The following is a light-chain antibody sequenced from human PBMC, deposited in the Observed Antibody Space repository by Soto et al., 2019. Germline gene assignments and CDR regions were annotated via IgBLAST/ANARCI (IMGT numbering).Light chain of an antibody. V-gene: IGLV2-23*02. CDR2: EVN. Sequence: QSALTQPPGVSLSPGQSITISCSGTSSNVGSYKLVSWYQQHPGKAPKLMIFEVNKRPSGVSNRFSGSKSGNTASLTISGLKVEDEADYYCCSSGGSPTHVFGTGTKVTVL. J-gene: IGLJ1*01. CDR1: SSNVGSYKL. CDR3: CSSGGSPTHV.